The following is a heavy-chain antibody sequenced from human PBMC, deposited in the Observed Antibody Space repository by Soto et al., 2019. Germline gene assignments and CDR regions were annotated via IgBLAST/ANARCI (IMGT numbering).Heavy chain of an antibody. CDR3: AREDIQDIVVVVVAPEGLGY. J-gene: IGHJ4*02. V-gene: IGHV1-18*01. CDR1: GYTFTSYG. D-gene: IGHD2-15*01. Sequence: QVQLVQSGAEVKKPGASVKVSCKASGYTFTSYGISWVRQAPGQGLEWMGRISGYNGNSNYAQNLQGRVTMTTDTSTSTAYMEQRSLRADETAVYYCAREDIQDIVVVVVAPEGLGYWGQGTLVTVSS. CDR2: ISGYNGNS.